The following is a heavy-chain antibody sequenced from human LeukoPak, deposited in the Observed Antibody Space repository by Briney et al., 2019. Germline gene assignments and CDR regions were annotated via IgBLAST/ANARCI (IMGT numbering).Heavy chain of an antibody. CDR1: GFTFSSYE. CDR3: ARDRPFGGVLDFDY. Sequence: PGGSLRLSCAASGFTFSSYEMNWVRQAPGKGLEWVSYISSSGSTIYYADSVKGRFTISRDNAKNSLYLQMNSLRAEDTAVYYCARDRPFGGVLDFDYWGQGTLVTVSS. J-gene: IGHJ4*02. CDR2: ISSSGSTI. D-gene: IGHD3-16*01. V-gene: IGHV3-48*03.